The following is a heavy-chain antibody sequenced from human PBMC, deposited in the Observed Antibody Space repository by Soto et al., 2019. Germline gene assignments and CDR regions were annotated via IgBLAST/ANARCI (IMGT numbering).Heavy chain of an antibody. V-gene: IGHV4-59*01. Sequence: SETLSLTCTVSGGSISSYYWSWIRQPPGKGLEWIGYIYYSGSTNYNPSLKSRVTISVDTSKNQFSLKLSSVTAADTAVYYCAREALTVFDYWGQGTLVTVSS. CDR2: IYYSGST. J-gene: IGHJ4*02. CDR1: GGSISSYY. CDR3: AREALTVFDY. D-gene: IGHD7-27*01.